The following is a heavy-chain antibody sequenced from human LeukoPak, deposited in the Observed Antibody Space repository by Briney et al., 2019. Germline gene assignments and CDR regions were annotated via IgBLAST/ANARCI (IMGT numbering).Heavy chain of an antibody. CDR1: GGSINSYY. CDR3: ARDTYGSGLFDY. V-gene: IGHV4-59*01. J-gene: IGHJ4*02. D-gene: IGHD3-10*01. Sequence: SETLSLTCTVSGGSINSYYWSWIRQPPGKGLEWNGYINDSGSTNYNPSLTSRVTISVDTSKNQFSLKLSSVTAADTAVYFCARDTYGSGLFDYWGQGTLVTVSS. CDR2: INDSGST.